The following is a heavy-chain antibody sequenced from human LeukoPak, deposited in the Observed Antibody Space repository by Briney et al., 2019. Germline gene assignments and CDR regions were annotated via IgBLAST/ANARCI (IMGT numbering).Heavy chain of an antibody. J-gene: IGHJ6*04. D-gene: IGHD3-10*01. CDR3: AKNLGSGSYYNVDYYYYGMDV. V-gene: IGHV3-23*01. CDR2: ISGSGGST. Sequence: EWVSAISGSGGSTYYADSVKGRFTISRDNSKNTLYLQMNSLRAEDTAVYYCAKNLGSGSYYNVDYYYYGMDVWGKGTTVTVSS.